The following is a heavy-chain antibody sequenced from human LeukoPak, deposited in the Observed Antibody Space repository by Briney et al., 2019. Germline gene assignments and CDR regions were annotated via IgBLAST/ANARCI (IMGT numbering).Heavy chain of an antibody. V-gene: IGHV4-38-2*02. CDR3: TRDTGTTGEVKFDP. Sequence: SETLSLTCTVSGYSISSGYLWGWIRQPPGKGLEWIGSIDGSGTSYYNPSLKSRVTISVDTSRSQFSLNLMSVTAADTAVYYCTRDTGTTGEVKFDPWGQGTLVTVSS. D-gene: IGHD4-17*01. CDR1: GYSISSGYL. J-gene: IGHJ5*02. CDR2: IDGSGTS.